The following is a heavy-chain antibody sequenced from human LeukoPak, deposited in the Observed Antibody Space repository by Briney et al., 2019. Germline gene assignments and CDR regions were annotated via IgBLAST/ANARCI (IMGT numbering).Heavy chain of an antibody. CDR2: IYSGGST. CDR3: ARGVQGSYYGMDV. J-gene: IGHJ6*02. D-gene: IGHD3-10*01. CDR1: GFTVSSNY. Sequence: PGGSLRLSWAASGFTVSSNYMSWVRQAPGKGLEWVSVIYSGGSTYYADSVKGRFTISRDNSKNTLYLQMNSLRAEDTAVYYCARGVQGSYYGMDVWGQGTTVTVSS. V-gene: IGHV3-53*01.